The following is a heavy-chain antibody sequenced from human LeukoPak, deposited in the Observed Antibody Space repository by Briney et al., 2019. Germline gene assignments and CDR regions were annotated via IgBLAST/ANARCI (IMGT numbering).Heavy chain of an antibody. CDR1: VGSVSSTPYF. V-gene: IGHV4-39*01. D-gene: IGHD3-10*01. CDR3: ARYVVYGSGKYYFDY. CDR2: INYSGST. J-gene: IGHJ4*02. Sequence: PSETLSLTCTVSVGSVSSTPYFWSWIRQPPGKGLEWIASINYSGSTYYNPSLKSRVTISVDTSENQFSLKLSSVTAADTAVYYCARYVVYGSGKYYFDYWGQGTLVTVSS.